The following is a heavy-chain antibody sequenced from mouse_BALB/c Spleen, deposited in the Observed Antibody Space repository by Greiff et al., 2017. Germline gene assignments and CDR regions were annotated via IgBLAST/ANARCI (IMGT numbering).Heavy chain of an antibody. CDR3: ARHCYGSSLYAMDY. V-gene: IGHV5-12-2*01. CDR2: ISNGGGST. D-gene: IGHD1-1*01. Sequence: EVMLVESGGGLVQPGGSLKLSCAASGFTFSSYTMSWVRQTPEKRLEWVAYISNGGGSTYYPDTVKGRFTISRDNAKNTLYLQMSSLKSEDTAMYYCARHCYGSSLYAMDYWGQGTSVTVSS. CDR1: GFTFSSYT. J-gene: IGHJ4*01.